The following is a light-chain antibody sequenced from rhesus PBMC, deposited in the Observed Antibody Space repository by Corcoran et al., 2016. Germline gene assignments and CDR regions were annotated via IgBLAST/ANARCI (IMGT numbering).Light chain of an antibody. J-gene: IGKJ1*01. Sequence: DIQMTQSPSSLSASVGDTVTITCRASQSISSWLDWYQQKPGKAPKRLIYKASRLQSGVPSRVSGSGAGTDFTLTMSSLQPEDFATYYGLQYSSSPWTFGQGTKVEIK. CDR3: LQYSSSPWT. CDR1: QSISSW. V-gene: IGKV1-22*01. CDR2: KAS.